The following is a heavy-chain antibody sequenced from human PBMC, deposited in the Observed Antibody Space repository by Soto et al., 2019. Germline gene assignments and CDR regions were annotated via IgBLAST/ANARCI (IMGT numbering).Heavy chain of an antibody. CDR1: GFTFSSYA. V-gene: IGHV3-23*01. D-gene: IGHD5-18*01. J-gene: IGHJ4*02. CDR2: ISGSGGST. Sequence: EVLLLESGGGLVQPGGSLRLSCAASGFTFSSYAMSWVRQAPGKGLEWVSAISGSGGSTYYADSVKGRFTISRDNSKNTLYLQMNSLRAEDTAVYYCAKDRRGYSYAKNFDYWGQGTLVTVSS. CDR3: AKDRRGYSYAKNFDY.